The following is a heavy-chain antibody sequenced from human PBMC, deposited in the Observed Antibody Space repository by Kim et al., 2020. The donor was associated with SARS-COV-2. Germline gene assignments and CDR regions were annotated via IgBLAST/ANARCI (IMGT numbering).Heavy chain of an antibody. V-gene: IGHV3-48*02. D-gene: IGHD2-2*01. Sequence: ADSVKRQLTISRDNAKNSVYLQMNSLRDEDTGVYYCASSIHSCYVRYCMDVWGRGTTVSVS. J-gene: IGHJ6*02. CDR3: ASSIHSCYVRYCMDV.